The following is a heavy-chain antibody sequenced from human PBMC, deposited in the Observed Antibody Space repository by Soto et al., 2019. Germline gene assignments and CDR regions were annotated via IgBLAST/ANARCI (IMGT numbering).Heavy chain of an antibody. CDR2: INQDGREK. CDR1: VFIFRDYW. CDR3: ARDPWDY. Sequence: PGGSLRLSCAASVFIFRDYWMTWVRQVPGKGLEWVANINQDGREKCYMDSVKGRFTISRDNAKNSLDLQMNSLRADDTAVYYCARDPWDYWGQGTLVTVSS. V-gene: IGHV3-7*01. J-gene: IGHJ4*02.